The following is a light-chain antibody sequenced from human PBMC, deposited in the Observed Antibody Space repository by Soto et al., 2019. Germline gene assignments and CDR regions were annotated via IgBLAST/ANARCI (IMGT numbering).Light chain of an antibody. CDR2: EAS. J-gene: IGKJ1*01. CDR1: ESIGNW. V-gene: IGKV1-5*03. CDR3: QQYSTYTPRA. Sequence: DIQVTLAASTLSAYPRARVPMTWLDSESIGNWLAWYQQKSGKAPNLLIYEASNLEDGVPSRFSGRGSGTDFTLTISSLQPDDFATYYCQQYSTYTPRAFGQGTKVEIK.